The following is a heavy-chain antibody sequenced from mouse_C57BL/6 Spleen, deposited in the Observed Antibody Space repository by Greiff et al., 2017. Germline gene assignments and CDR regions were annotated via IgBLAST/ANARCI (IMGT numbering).Heavy chain of an antibody. CDR3: AREGITTVVEAYAMDY. CDR1: GYTFTSYG. Sequence: VQLQQSGAELARPGASVKLSCKASGYTFTSYGISWVKQRTGQGLEWIGEIYPRSGNTYYNEKFKGKATLTADKSSSTAYMALRSLTSEDSAVYFCAREGITTVVEAYAMDYWGQGTSVTVSS. V-gene: IGHV1-81*01. D-gene: IGHD1-1*01. CDR2: IYPRSGNT. J-gene: IGHJ4*01.